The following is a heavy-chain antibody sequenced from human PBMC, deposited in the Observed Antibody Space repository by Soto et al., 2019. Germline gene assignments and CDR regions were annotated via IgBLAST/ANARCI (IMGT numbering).Heavy chain of an antibody. V-gene: IGHV4-39*01. CDR3: ARLGDRVNYYYMDV. J-gene: IGHJ6*03. CDR2: IYYIGSN. CDR1: GGPISSSNHY. Sequence: QLQLQESGPGLVKPAETLSVTCTVSGGPISSSNHYWGWIRQPPGKGLEWIGSIYYIGSNYYNPSVQRRVTISVGTSKNQFSLKVKSVTAADTAVYFCARLGDRVNYYYMDVWGKGTTVTVSS. D-gene: IGHD6-13*01.